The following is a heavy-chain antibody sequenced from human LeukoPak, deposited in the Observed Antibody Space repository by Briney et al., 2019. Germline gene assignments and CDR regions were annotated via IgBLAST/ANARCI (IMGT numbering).Heavy chain of an antibody. J-gene: IGHJ4*02. CDR2: ISSSGSTI. V-gene: IGHV3-48*03. Sequence: GGSLRLSCAASGFTFSSYEMNWVRQAPGKGLEWVSYISSSGSTIYYADSVKGRFTISRDNAKNSLHLQMNSLRAEDTAVYYCARDSRGYSYGFGYWGQGTLVTVSS. D-gene: IGHD5-18*01. CDR3: ARDSRGYSYGFGY. CDR1: GFTFSSYE.